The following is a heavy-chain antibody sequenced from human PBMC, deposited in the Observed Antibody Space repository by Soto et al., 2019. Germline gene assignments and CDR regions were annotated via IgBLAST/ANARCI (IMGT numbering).Heavy chain of an antibody. Sequence: SETLSLTCTVSGGSISSSSYYWGWIRQPPGKGPEWIGSMSYSGSTYYNPSLKSRVTISVDTSKNQFSLKLSSVTAADTAVYFCARGHGEITVFGAPGHFDYWGQGTLVTVSS. CDR1: GGSISSSSYY. CDR3: ARGHGEITVFGAPGHFDY. D-gene: IGHD3-3*01. V-gene: IGHV4-39*01. CDR2: MSYSGST. J-gene: IGHJ4*02.